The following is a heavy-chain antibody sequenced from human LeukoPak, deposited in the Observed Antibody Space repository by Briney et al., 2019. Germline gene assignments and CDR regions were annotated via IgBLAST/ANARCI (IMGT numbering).Heavy chain of an antibody. D-gene: IGHD6-13*01. CDR2: IYYSGST. J-gene: IGHJ4*02. Sequence: PSETLSLTCTVSGGSISSYYWSWIRQPPGKGLEWIGYIYYSGSTNYNPSLKSRVTISVDKSKNQFSLKLSSVTAADTAVYYCARDLGIAAAADYWGQGTLVTVSS. CDR1: GGSISSYY. CDR3: ARDLGIAAAADY. V-gene: IGHV4-59*12.